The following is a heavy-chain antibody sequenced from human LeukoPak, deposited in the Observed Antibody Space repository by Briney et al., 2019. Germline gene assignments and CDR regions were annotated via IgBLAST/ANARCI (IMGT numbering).Heavy chain of an antibody. J-gene: IGHJ4*02. CDR2: ISSSGSTI. Sequence: PGGSLRLSCAASGLTFSSYEMNWVRQAPGKGLKWVSYISSSGSTIYYADSVKGRFTISRDNSKNTLYLQMNSLRAEDTAVYYCARVEPNLGFTMVRGVILRDFVGYWGQGTLVTVSS. D-gene: IGHD3-10*01. CDR3: ARVEPNLGFTMVRGVILRDFVGY. V-gene: IGHV3-48*03. CDR1: GLTFSSYE.